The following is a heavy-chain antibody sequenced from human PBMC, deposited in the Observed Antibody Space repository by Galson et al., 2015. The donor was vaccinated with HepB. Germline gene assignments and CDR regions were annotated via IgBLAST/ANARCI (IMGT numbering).Heavy chain of an antibody. V-gene: IGHV3-23*01. CDR2: ISGSGEKI. D-gene: IGHD1-26*01. CDR3: AKDVGVGGATRRGPWFGS. Sequence: SLRLSCAVSGFIFSDYAMSWVRQAPGKGLQWVSSISGSGEKIYYADAVKGRFTISRDNSRDTMYLQMNSLRAEDTALYYCAKDVGVGGATRRGPWFGSWGQGTLVTVSS. CDR1: GFIFSDYA. J-gene: IGHJ5*01.